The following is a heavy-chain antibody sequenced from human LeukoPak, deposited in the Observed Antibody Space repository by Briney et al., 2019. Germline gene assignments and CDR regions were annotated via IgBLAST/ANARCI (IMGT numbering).Heavy chain of an antibody. V-gene: IGHV3-33*01. Sequence: GRSLRLSCAASGFTFSNYVMHWVRQAPGKGLEWVALIWYDETKKYYADSVRGRFTTSRDNSQNTLYLQMNNLRAEDTAVYYCARERQKMMVYTSWFDPWGQGTLVTVSS. D-gene: IGHD2-8*01. CDR2: IWYDETKK. CDR1: GFTFSNYV. J-gene: IGHJ5*02. CDR3: ARERQKMMVYTSWFDP.